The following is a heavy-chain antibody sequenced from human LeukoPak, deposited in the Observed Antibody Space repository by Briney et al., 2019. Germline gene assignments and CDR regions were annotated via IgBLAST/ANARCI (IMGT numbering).Heavy chain of an antibody. V-gene: IGHV3-23*01. D-gene: IGHD3-22*01. J-gene: IGHJ5*02. CDR1: GFTFSTYA. CDR3: AKAGPASSDYLNWFDP. Sequence: GGSLRLSRAASGFTFSTYAMNWVRQAPGKGLEWVSVISGSGGSTYYADSVKGRFTISRDNSKNTLYLQMNSLRVEDTAVYYCAKAGPASSDYLNWFDPWGQGTLVTVSS. CDR2: ISGSGGST.